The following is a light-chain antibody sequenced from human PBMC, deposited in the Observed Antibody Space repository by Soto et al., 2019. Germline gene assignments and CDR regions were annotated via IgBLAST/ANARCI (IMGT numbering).Light chain of an antibody. CDR2: EVS. CDR3: SSYTSSSIDYV. J-gene: IGLJ1*01. V-gene: IGLV2-14*01. Sequence: QSVLTQPASVSGSPGQAITISCTGTSSDVGGYNYVSWYQQHPGKAPKLMIYEVSNRPSGVSNRFPGYKSGNTASLTISGLQAEDEADYYCSSYTSSSIDYVFGTGTKLTVL. CDR1: SSDVGGYNY.